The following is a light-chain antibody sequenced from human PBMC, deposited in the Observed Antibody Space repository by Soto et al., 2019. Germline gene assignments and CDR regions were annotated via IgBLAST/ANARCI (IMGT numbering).Light chain of an antibody. CDR2: DAS. V-gene: IGKV3-11*01. Sequence: EVVLTQSPATLSVSPGDRATLSCRASQSISRYLAWYQQRPGQAPRLLIYDASDRATGIPARFSGSGSGTDFTLTISSLEPEDFAVYYCQQYNSWLWTFGQGTKVDIK. CDR3: QQYNSWLWT. CDR1: QSISRY. J-gene: IGKJ1*01.